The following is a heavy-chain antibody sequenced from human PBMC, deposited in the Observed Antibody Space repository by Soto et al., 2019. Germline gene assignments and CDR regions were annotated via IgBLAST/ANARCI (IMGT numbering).Heavy chain of an antibody. CDR1: GGSISSGGYY. J-gene: IGHJ5*02. CDR2: IYYSGST. V-gene: IGHV4-31*03. CDR3: ASTSYDSSGTAADP. D-gene: IGHD3-22*01. Sequence: QVQLQESGPGLVKPSQTLSLTCTVSGGSISSGGYYWSWIRQHPGKGLEWIGYIYYSGSTYYNPSLESRVTISVDTSKHQFSLKLSSVTAADTAVYYCASTSYDSSGTAADPWGQGTLVTVSS.